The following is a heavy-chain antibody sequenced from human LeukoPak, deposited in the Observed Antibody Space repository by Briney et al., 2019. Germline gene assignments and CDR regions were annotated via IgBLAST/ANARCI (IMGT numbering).Heavy chain of an antibody. CDR2: INHSGST. D-gene: IGHD5-18*01. J-gene: IGHJ4*02. CDR1: GGSFSGYY. CDR3: ARETRSGYSYGYVLNDY. V-gene: IGHV4-34*01. Sequence: PSETLSLTCAVYGGSFSGYYWSWIRQPPGKGLEWIGEINHSGSTNYNPSLKSRVTISVDTSKNQFSLELSSVTAADTAVYYCARETRSGYSYGYVLNDYWGQGTLVTVSS.